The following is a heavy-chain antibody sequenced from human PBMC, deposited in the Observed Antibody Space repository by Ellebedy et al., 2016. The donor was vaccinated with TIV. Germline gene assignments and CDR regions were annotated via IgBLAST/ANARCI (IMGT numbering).Heavy chain of an antibody. V-gene: IGHV4-39*01. CDR3: ASVGGVAGTLSGAFDI. J-gene: IGHJ3*02. CDR2: IYYSGST. D-gene: IGHD6-19*01. CDR1: GGSISSSSYY. Sequence: MPSETLSLTCTVSGGSISSSSYYWGWIRQPPGKGLEWIGSIYYSGSTYYNPSLKSRVTISVDTSKNQFSLKLSSVTAADTAVYYCASVGGVAGTLSGAFDIWGQGTMVTVSS.